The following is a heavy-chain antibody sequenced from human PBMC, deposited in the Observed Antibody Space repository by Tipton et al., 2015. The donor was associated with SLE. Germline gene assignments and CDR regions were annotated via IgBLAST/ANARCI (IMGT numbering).Heavy chain of an antibody. J-gene: IGHJ4*02. CDR1: GFTFSSYS. Sequence: SLRLSCAASGFTFSSYSMTWVRQAPGKGLEWVAVISYDGSNKYYADSVKGRFTISRDNSKNTLYLQMNSLRAEDTAVYYCASQEWRAAFEAYSFDYWGQGTLVTVSS. CDR3: ASQEWRAAFEAYSFDY. D-gene: IGHD3-3*01. V-gene: IGHV3-30*03. CDR2: ISYDGSNK.